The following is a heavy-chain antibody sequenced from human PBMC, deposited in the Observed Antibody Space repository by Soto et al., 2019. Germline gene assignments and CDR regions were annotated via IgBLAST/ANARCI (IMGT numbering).Heavy chain of an antibody. CDR1: GGSISSNNYY. CDR2: IYYSGST. V-gene: IGHV4-39*01. Sequence: SETLSLTCTVSGGSISSNNYYWGWIRQPPGKGLEWIGSIYYSGSTYYNPSFKSRVTISVDTSKNQFSLKLSSVTAADTAVYYCARQRDGYNSGPFGFRGQGKMVTVSS. CDR3: ARQRDGYNSGPFGF. J-gene: IGHJ3*01. D-gene: IGHD5-12*01.